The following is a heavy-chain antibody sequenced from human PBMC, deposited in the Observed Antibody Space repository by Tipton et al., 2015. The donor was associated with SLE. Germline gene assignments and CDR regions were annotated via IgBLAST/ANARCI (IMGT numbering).Heavy chain of an antibody. J-gene: IGHJ3*02. CDR2: ISSSGSTI. Sequence: GSLRLSCAASGFTFSSYEMNWVRQAPGKGLEWVSYISSSGSTIYYADSVKGRFTISRDNAKNSLYLQMNSLRAEDTAVYYCARGPEDQLVRGAFDIWGQGTMVTVSS. D-gene: IGHD6-6*01. CDR1: GFTFSSYE. V-gene: IGHV3-48*03. CDR3: ARGPEDQLVRGAFDI.